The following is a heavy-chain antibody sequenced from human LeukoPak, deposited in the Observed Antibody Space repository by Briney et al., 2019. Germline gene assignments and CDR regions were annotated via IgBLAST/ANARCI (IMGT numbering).Heavy chain of an antibody. CDR3: ARGPHSGSPFYYYYYYMDV. Sequence: GASVKVSCKASGYTFTSYGISWVRQAPGQGLEWMGWISAYNGNTNYAQKLQGRVTMTTDTSTSTAYMELRSLRSDDTAVYYRARGPHSGSPFYYYYYYMDVWGKGTTVTVSS. V-gene: IGHV1-18*01. CDR2: ISAYNGNT. D-gene: IGHD6-13*01. J-gene: IGHJ6*03. CDR1: GYTFTSYG.